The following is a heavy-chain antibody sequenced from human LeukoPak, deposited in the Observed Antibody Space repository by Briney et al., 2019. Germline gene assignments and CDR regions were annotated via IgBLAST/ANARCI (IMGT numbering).Heavy chain of an antibody. CDR2: IYYSGST. V-gene: IGHV4-31*03. Sequence: SETLSLTCTVSGGSISSGGYYWSWIRQHPGKGLEWIGYIYYSGSTYYNPSLKSRVTISVDTSKNQFSLKLSSVTAADTAVYYCARPKRSLIAAAGTKLYYYYMDVWGKGTTVTVSS. D-gene: IGHD6-13*01. CDR1: GGSISSGGYY. J-gene: IGHJ6*03. CDR3: ARPKRSLIAAAGTKLYYYYMDV.